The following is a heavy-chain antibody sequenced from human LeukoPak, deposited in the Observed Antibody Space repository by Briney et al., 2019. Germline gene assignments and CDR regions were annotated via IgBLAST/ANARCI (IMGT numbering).Heavy chain of an antibody. Sequence: GGSLRLSCAASGFTFSSYWMSWVRQAPGKGLEWVSAISGSGGSTYYADSVKGRFTISRDNSKNTLYLQMNSLRAEDTAVYYCAKREHYYDSSGYWQYFQHWGQGTLVTVSS. CDR1: GFTFSSYW. V-gene: IGHV3-23*01. D-gene: IGHD3-22*01. CDR3: AKREHYYDSSGYWQYFQH. J-gene: IGHJ1*01. CDR2: ISGSGGST.